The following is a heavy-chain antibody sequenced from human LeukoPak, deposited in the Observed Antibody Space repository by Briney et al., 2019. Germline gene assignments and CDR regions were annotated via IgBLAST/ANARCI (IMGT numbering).Heavy chain of an antibody. J-gene: IGHJ4*02. V-gene: IGHV3-23*01. D-gene: IGHD5-18*01. CDR2: ISGSGGST. CDR3: AKGLAQLWFY. CDR1: GFTFSSYA. Sequence: GGSLRLSCAASGFTFSSYAMCWVRQAPGKGLEWVSAISGSGGSTYYADSVKGRFTISRDNSKNTLYLQMISLRAEDTAVYYCAKGLAQLWFYWGQGTLVTVSS.